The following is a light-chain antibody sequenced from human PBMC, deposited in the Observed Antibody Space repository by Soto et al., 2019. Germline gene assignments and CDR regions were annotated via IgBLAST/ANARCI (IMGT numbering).Light chain of an antibody. J-gene: IGKJ3*01. CDR2: GAS. CDR3: QHYGNSPPSVT. Sequence: EIVLTQSPGTLPLSPGERATLSCRASQSVSSSYLAWYQQTPGQAPRLLIYGASSRATGIPDRFSGSGSGTDFTLTINRLEPEDFAVYYCQHYGNSPPSVTFGPGTKVDIK. CDR1: QSVSSSY. V-gene: IGKV3-20*01.